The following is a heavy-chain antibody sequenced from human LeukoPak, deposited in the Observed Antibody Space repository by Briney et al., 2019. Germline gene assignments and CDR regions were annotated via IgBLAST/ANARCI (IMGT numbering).Heavy chain of an antibody. D-gene: IGHD3-3*01. CDR3: AKDRSGYADY. V-gene: IGHV3-33*06. CDR1: GFTFSSYG. J-gene: IGHJ4*02. CDR2: IWYDGSNK. Sequence: PGGSLRLSCATSGFTFSSYGMHWVRQAPGKGLEWVAVIWYDGSNKYYADSVKGRFTISRDNSKNTLYLQMNSLRAEDTAVYYCAKDRSGYADYWGQGTLVTVSS.